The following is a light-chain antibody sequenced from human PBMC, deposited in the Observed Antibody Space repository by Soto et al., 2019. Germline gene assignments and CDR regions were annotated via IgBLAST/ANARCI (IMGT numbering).Light chain of an antibody. CDR1: QSISSW. V-gene: IGKV1-5*01. Sequence: GDRVTLTCRASQSISSWLAWYQQKPGKAPKLLIYDASSLQSGVPSRFSGSGSGTDFTLTISSLQSEDFAVYYCQQYNNWPPITFGQGTRLENK. J-gene: IGKJ5*01. CDR2: DAS. CDR3: QQYNNWPPIT.